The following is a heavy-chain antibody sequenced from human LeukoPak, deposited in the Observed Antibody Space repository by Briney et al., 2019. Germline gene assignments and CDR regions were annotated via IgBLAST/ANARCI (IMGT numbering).Heavy chain of an antibody. V-gene: IGHV3-21*04. J-gene: IGHJ4*02. D-gene: IGHD6-13*01. CDR2: ISSSSSYI. CDR3: AKDGVLSSSWYYFDY. Sequence: GGSLRLSCAASGFTFSSYSMNWVRQAPGKGLEWVSSISSSSSYIYYADSVKGRFTISRDNAKNSLYLQMNSLRAEDTALYYCAKDGVLSSSWYYFDYWGQGTLVTVSS. CDR1: GFTFSSYS.